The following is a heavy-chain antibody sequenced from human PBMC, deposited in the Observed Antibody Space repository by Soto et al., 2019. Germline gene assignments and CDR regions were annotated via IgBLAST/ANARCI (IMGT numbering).Heavy chain of an antibody. D-gene: IGHD4-4*01. V-gene: IGHV5-51*01. J-gene: IGHJ5*02. CDR1: GYSFTSYW. CDR3: ETLVSLLQPIDP. CDR2: IYPGDSDT. Sequence: PGESLKISCKGSGYSFTSYWIGWVRQMPGKGLEWMGIIYPGDSDTRYSPSFQGQVTISADKSTGTAYLQWRSLKASGSALYFCETLVSLLQPIDPWGQGTPVTVSS.